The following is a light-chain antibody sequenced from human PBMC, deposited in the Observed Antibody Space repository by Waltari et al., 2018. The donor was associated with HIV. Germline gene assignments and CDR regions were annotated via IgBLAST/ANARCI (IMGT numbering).Light chain of an antibody. CDR3: AAWDDSLNGQV. Sequence: QSVLTQPPSASGTPGQRVTISCSGSRSNIGSNTINWYQQLPGTAPKLLIDSNKQRPSGVPDRFSGSKSGTSASLAISGLQSEDEADYYCAAWDDSLNGQVFGGGTKLTVL. V-gene: IGLV1-44*01. J-gene: IGLJ3*02. CDR2: SNK. CDR1: RSNIGSNT.